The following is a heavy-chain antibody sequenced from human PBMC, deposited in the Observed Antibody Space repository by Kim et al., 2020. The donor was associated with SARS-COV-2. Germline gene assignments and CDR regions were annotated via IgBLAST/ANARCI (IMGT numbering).Heavy chain of an antibody. CDR2: IAYDGSHA. D-gene: IGHD2-21*02. Sequence: GGSLRLSCTASGFTFRTFAIHWVRQAPGKGLEWLTTIAYDGSHASYGDSVQGRFTVSRDNSKNTVHLQLNSLTVEDTAVYYCAKPPDDFLYSMDVLGQGTTVIVSS. CDR3: AKPPDDFLYSMDV. J-gene: IGHJ6*02. V-gene: IGHV3-30*18. CDR1: GFTFRTFA.